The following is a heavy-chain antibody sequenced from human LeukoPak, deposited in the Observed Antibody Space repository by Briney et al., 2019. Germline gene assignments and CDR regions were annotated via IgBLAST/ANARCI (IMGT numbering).Heavy chain of an antibody. CDR1: GDSVSASGVA. CDR2: TYYVSQWYN. CDR3: ARGRNSAFDI. V-gene: IGHV6-1*01. J-gene: IGHJ3*02. Sequence: SQTLSFTCAIFGDSVSASGVAWNWIRQSPSRGLAWLGRTYYVSQWYNDYAPSVKSRITINRDTSQNQFSLQLSSMTPEDTAVYYCARGRNSAFDIWGQGTMVTVSS.